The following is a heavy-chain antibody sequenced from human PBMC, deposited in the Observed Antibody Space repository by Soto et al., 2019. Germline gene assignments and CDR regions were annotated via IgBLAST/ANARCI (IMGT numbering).Heavy chain of an antibody. CDR2: MHYTGIS. CDR3: ARVDVRTRLFDP. J-gene: IGHJ5*02. D-gene: IGHD3-16*01. CDR1: GDSVTSHY. Sequence: SETLSLTCSFSGDSVTSHYLTWIRQSPEKGLEWIGYMHYTGISHYNPSLKSRLTISVDTSKNQFSLKLSSVTVSDTAVYYCARVDVRTRLFDPWGQGTLVTVSS. V-gene: IGHV4-59*02.